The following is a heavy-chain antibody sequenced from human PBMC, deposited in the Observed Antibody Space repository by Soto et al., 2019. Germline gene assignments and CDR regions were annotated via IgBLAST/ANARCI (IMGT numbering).Heavy chain of an antibody. J-gene: IGHJ5*02. CDR1: GYTFTSYG. V-gene: IGHV1-18*01. Sequence: ASVKVSCKASGYTFTSYGISWVRQAPGQGLEWMGWVSAYNGNTIYAQRFQGRVTMTTDTSTSTAYMELRNLRSDDTAVYYCARGQKDIVVVLRDNWFDPWGQGTLVTAPQ. CDR3: ARGQKDIVVVLRDNWFDP. D-gene: IGHD2-15*01. CDR2: VSAYNGNT.